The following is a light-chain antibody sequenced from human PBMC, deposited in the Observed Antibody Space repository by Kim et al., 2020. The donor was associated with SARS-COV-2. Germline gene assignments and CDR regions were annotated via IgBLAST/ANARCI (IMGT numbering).Light chain of an antibody. CDR2: KAS. J-gene: IGKJ1*01. CDR1: QSISSW. Sequence: DIQMTQSPSTLSASVGDRVTITCRASQSISSWLAWYQQKPGKAPKLLIYKASSLESGVPSRFSGSGSGTEFTLTISSLQPDDFETYYCQQYTTFGQGTKVDIK. V-gene: IGKV1-5*03. CDR3: QQYTT.